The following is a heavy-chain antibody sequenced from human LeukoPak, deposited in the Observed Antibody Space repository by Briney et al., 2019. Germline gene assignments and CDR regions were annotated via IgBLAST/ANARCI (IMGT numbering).Heavy chain of an antibody. Sequence: GGSLRLSGAASGFTFRTYGMHWVRQAPGKGLEWVAFIRYDGSNNYYADSVKGRFTISRDNSKSTLYLQMNSLRAEDTAVYYCAKGALFYYSSGCSNINFDYWGQGTLVTVSS. CDR2: IRYDGSNN. V-gene: IGHV3-30*02. J-gene: IGHJ4*02. CDR3: AKGALFYYSSGCSNINFDY. D-gene: IGHD3-10*01. CDR1: GFTFRTYG.